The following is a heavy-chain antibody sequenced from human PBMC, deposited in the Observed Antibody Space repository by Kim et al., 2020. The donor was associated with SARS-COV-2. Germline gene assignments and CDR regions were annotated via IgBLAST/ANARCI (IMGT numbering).Heavy chain of an antibody. V-gene: IGHV3-30*17. J-gene: IGHJ4*02. Sequence: YWADAVMGRFTISRDKSNSTLYRKMDSLRAEDTAVYYCARAVAGSSMDYWGQGTLVTVSS. CDR3: ARAVAGSSMDY. D-gene: IGHD1-26*01.